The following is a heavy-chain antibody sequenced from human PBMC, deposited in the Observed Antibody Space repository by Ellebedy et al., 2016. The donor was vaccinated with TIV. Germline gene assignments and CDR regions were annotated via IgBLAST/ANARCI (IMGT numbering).Heavy chain of an antibody. J-gene: IGHJ6*02. CDR1: GFTFSSYA. Sequence: GESLKISCAASGFTFSSYAMSWVRQAPGKGLEWVSAISGSGGSTYYADSVKGRFTISRDNSKNTLYLQMNSLRAEDTAVYYCAREDVTGMDVWGQGTTVTVSS. V-gene: IGHV3-23*01. CDR3: AREDVTGMDV. CDR2: ISGSGGST.